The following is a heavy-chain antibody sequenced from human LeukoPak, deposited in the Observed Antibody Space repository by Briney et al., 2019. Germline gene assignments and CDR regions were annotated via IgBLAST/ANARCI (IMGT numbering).Heavy chain of an antibody. CDR2: FDAEDGET. Sequence: ASVTVSCKVSGYTLTELSMHWVRQAPGKGLEWMGGFDAEDGETIYAQKFQGRVTMTEDTSTDTAYMELSSLTSEDTAVYYCATDGNYYDSSGYYKRWGQGTLVTVSS. D-gene: IGHD3-22*01. CDR1: GYTLTELS. V-gene: IGHV1-24*01. J-gene: IGHJ4*02. CDR3: ATDGNYYDSSGYYKR.